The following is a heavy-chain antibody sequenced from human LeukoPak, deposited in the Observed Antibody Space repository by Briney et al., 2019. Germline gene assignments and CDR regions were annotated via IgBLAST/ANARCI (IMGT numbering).Heavy chain of an antibody. Sequence: GGSLRLSCAASGLTVSSNYMSWVRQAPGKGLEWVSVIYSGGSTYYADSVKGRFTISRDNSKNTLYLQMNSLRAEDTAVYYCARETGNTYGMDVWGQGTTVTVSS. D-gene: IGHD1-1*01. V-gene: IGHV3-53*01. CDR1: GLTVSSNY. CDR3: ARETGNTYGMDV. J-gene: IGHJ6*02. CDR2: IYSGGST.